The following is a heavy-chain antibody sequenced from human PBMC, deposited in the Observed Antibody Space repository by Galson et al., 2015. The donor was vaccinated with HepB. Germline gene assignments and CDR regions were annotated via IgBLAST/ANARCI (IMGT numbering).Heavy chain of an antibody. J-gene: IGHJ4*02. Sequence: SVKVSCKASGYTFTSYLMHWVRQAPGQGLEWMGIINPNGGSTKYAQRFEGRVTMTRDTSTSTVYMELSSLRPEDTAVYYCARQDSRVTTLDYWGQGTLVTVSS. CDR3: ARQDSRVTTLDY. CDR2: INPNGGST. D-gene: IGHD4-17*01. CDR1: GYTFTSYL. V-gene: IGHV1-46*01.